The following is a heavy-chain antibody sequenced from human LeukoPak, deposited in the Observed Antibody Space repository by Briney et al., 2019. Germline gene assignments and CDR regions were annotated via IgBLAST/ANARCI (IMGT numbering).Heavy chain of an antibody. J-gene: IGHJ4*02. V-gene: IGHV4-38-2*02. CDR2: IYHSGST. Sequence: SETPSLTCTVSGYSISSGYYWGWSRQPPGKGLEWIGSIYHSGSTYYNPSLKSRVTISVDTSKNQFSLKLSSVTAADTDVYYCARGGESSSPDYWGQGTLVTVSS. D-gene: IGHD6-13*01. CDR1: GYSISSGYY. CDR3: ARGGESSSPDY.